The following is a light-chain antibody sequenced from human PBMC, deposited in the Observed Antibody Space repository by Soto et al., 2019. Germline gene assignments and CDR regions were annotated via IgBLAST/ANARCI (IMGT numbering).Light chain of an antibody. Sequence: QSALTQPASVSGSPGQSITISCTGTSSDVGGYNYVSWYQQHPGKAPKLMIYEVSNRPSGVSNRFSGSKSVNTASLTISGLQAEDEADYYCSSYTSSSTLGYVFGTGTKLTVL. V-gene: IGLV2-14*01. CDR1: SSDVGGYNY. CDR2: EVS. J-gene: IGLJ1*01. CDR3: SSYTSSSTLGYV.